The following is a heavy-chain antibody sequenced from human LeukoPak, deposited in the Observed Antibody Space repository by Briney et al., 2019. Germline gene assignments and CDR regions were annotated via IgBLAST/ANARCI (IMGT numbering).Heavy chain of an antibody. D-gene: IGHD4-17*01. CDR2: ISSSGSTI. V-gene: IGHV3-48*04. CDR1: GFTFSSYW. Sequence: GGSLRLSCAASGFTFSSYWMSWVRQAPGKGLEWVSYISSSGSTIYYADSVKGRFTISRDNAKNSLYLQMNSLRAEDTAVYYCARVPFYGDYDFFDYWGQGTLVTVSS. CDR3: ARVPFYGDYDFFDY. J-gene: IGHJ4*02.